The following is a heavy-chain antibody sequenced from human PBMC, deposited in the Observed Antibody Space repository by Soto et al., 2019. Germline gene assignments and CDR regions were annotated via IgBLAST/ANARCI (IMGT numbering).Heavy chain of an antibody. V-gene: IGHV3-48*01. J-gene: IGHJ4*02. CDR3: ARDGGQLYNWNYSPTDY. D-gene: IGHD1-7*01. CDR2: ISSSSSTI. Sequence: GGSLRLSCAASGFTFSSYSMNWVRQAPGKGLEWVSYISSSSSTIYYADSVKGRFTISRDNAKNSLYLQMNSLRAEDTAVYYCARDGGQLYNWNYSPTDYWGQGTLVTVSS. CDR1: GFTFSSYS.